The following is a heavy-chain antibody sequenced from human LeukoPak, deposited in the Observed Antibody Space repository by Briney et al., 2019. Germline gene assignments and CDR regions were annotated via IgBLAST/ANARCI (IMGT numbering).Heavy chain of an antibody. Sequence: SETLSLTCTDSGGSISSGGYYWSWIRQHPGKGLEWIGYIYYSGSTHYNPSLKSRVTISVDTSKNQFSLKLSSVTAADTAVYYCASIAVAGTGAYFDYWGQGTLVTVSS. J-gene: IGHJ4*02. CDR1: GGSISSGGYY. CDR2: IYYSGST. D-gene: IGHD6-19*01. CDR3: ASIAVAGTGAYFDY. V-gene: IGHV4-31*03.